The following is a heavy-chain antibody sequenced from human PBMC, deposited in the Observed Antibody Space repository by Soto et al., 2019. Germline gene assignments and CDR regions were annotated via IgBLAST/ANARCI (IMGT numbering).Heavy chain of an antibody. V-gene: IGHV1-46*01. CDR2: INPSGGST. D-gene: IGHD5-12*01. J-gene: IGHJ4*02. Sequence: ASVKVSCKASGYTFTSYYMHWVRQAPGQGLEWMGIINPSGGSTSYAQKFQGRVTISVDTSKNQFSLKLTSVTAADTAIYYCARRIVSTETFDYWGQGTLVTVSS. CDR3: ARRIVSTETFDY. CDR1: GYTFTSYY.